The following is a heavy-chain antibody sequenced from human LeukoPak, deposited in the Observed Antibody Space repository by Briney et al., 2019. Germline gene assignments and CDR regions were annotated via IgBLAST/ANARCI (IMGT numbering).Heavy chain of an antibody. CDR1: GFTFSSYE. D-gene: IGHD6-6*01. Sequence: PGGSLRLSCAASGFTFSSYEMNWVRQAPGKGLEWVSYISSSGSTIYYADSVKGRFTISRDSAKNSLYLQMNSLRAEDTAVYYCASGIAARRETAFDIWGQGTMVTVSS. CDR2: ISSSGSTI. J-gene: IGHJ3*02. V-gene: IGHV3-48*03. CDR3: ASGIAARRETAFDI.